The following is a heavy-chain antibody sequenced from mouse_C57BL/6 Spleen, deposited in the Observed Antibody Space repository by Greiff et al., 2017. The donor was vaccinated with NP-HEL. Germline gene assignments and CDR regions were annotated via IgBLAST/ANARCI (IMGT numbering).Heavy chain of an antibody. CDR2: INPNNGGT. D-gene: IGHD1-1*01. J-gene: IGHJ4*01. CDR3: ARLLRYGAMDY. V-gene: IGHV1-26*01. Sequence: EVQLQQSGPELVKPGASVKISCKASGYTFTDYYMNWVKQSHGKSLEWIGDINPNNGGTSYNQKFKGKATLTVDKSSSTAYMELRSLTSEDSAVYYCARLLRYGAMDYWGQGTSVTVSS. CDR1: GYTFTDYY.